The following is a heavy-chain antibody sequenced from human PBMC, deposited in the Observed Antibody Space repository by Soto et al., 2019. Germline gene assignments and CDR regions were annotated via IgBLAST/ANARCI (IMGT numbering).Heavy chain of an antibody. Sequence: QITLKESGPTLVKPTQTLTLTCTFSGFSLSTSGVGVGWIRQPPGKALEWLALIYWDDDKRYSPPLKSRLTFTKDTSKIQVVLTMTNIDPVNTGTYYCALSTVTYYFDYWGQGTLVTVSS. V-gene: IGHV2-5*02. CDR2: IYWDDDK. CDR3: ALSTVTYYFDY. J-gene: IGHJ4*02. D-gene: IGHD4-17*01. CDR1: GFSLSTSGVG.